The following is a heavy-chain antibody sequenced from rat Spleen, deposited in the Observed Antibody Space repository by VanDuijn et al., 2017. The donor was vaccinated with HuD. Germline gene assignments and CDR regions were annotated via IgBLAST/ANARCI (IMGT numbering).Heavy chain of an antibody. J-gene: IGHJ2*01. CDR2: ISYDAFIT. Sequence: EVQLVESGGGLVRPGRSLKLSCAASRFTFSNYGMAWVRQAPTKGLEWVATISYDAFITYYRDSVKGRFSISRDNAKSTLYLQMDSLRSEDTATYYCARPTTGIPFNYWGQGVMVTVSS. V-gene: IGHV5-29*01. CDR1: RFTFSNYG. D-gene: IGHD1-9*01. CDR3: ARPTTGIPFNY.